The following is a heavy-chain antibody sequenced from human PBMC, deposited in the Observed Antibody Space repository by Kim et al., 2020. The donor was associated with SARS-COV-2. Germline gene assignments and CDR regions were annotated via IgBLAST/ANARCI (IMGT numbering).Heavy chain of an antibody. Sequence: GGSLRLSCPASGFAFSNSGMHWVRQGTGKGLEWVAAIGTAGDACSTDSVRGRFASSSENSKDSMYLQIKNMKTVDTEVSDVARGIRDVWYADCGHWSLVT. CDR2: IGTAGDA. CDR1: GFAFSNSG. V-gene: IGHV3-13*01. J-gene: IGHJ4*03. CDR3: ARGIRDVWYAD. D-gene: IGHD6-13*01.